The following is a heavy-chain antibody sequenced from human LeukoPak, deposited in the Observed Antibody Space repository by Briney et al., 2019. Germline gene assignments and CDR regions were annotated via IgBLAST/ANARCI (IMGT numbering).Heavy chain of an antibody. CDR3: ARGLNSGSSPFDY. Sequence: PGGSLRLSCAASGLTFSSYSMNWVRQAPGKGLEWVSSISSSSSYIYYADSVKGRFTISRDNAKNSLYLQMNSLRAEDTAVCYCARGLNSGSSPFDYWGQGALVTVSS. CDR2: ISSSSSYI. V-gene: IGHV3-21*01. CDR1: GLTFSSYS. D-gene: IGHD1-26*01. J-gene: IGHJ4*02.